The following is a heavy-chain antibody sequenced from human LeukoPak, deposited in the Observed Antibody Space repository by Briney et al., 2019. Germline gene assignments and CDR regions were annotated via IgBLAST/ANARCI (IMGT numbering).Heavy chain of an antibody. Sequence: GGSLRLSCAASGFTFTSYGMHWVRQAPGKGLEWVAVIWYDGSNKYYVDSVKGRFTISRDNSKNSLYLQMNSLRAEDTAVYYCARGGSGYDFDFWGQGTLVTVSS. V-gene: IGHV3-33*01. D-gene: IGHD5-12*01. CDR2: IWYDGSNK. CDR3: ARGGSGYDFDF. CDR1: GFTFTSYG. J-gene: IGHJ4*02.